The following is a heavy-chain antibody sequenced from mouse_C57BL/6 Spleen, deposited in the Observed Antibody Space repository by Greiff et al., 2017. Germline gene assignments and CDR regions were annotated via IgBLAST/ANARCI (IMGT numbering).Heavy chain of an antibody. D-gene: IGHD2-4*01. J-gene: IGHJ3*01. CDR2: IWSGGST. Sequence: VQLKQSGPGLVQPSQSLSITCTVSGFSLTSYGVHWVRQSPGKGLEWLGVIWSGGSTDYNAAFISRLSISKDNSKVQVFFKMNSLQADDTAIYYCARDEGYYDYLAWFAYWGQGTLVTVSA. CDR1: GFSLTSYG. V-gene: IGHV2-2*01. CDR3: ARDEGYYDYLAWFAY.